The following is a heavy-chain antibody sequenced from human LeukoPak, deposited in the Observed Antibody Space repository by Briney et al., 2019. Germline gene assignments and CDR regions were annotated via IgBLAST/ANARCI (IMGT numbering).Heavy chain of an antibody. D-gene: IGHD2-8*01. CDR2: IKQDGSEK. CDR3: ARVIVRCQRWFDH. J-gene: IGHJ5*02. Sequence: GGSLRLSCAASGFTFSRYWMSWVRQAPGKGLEWVAHIKQDGSEKNYVDSVKGRFTISRDNANNPMYLQMNSLRTEDTAVYYCARVIVRCQRWFDHWGQGTLVTVSS. CDR1: GFTFSRYW. V-gene: IGHV3-7*01.